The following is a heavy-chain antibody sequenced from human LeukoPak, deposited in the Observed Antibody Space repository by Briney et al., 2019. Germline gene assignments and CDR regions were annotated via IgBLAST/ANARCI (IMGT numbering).Heavy chain of an antibody. D-gene: IGHD5-12*01. Sequence: PGGSLRLSCAASGFTFSSYAMHWVRQAPGKGLEWVAVISYDGSNKYYADSVKGRFTISRDNAKNTLYLQMNSLRAEDTAVYYCARDPHWEYSGYDYWGQGTLVTVSS. CDR2: ISYDGSNK. CDR3: ARDPHWEYSGYDY. J-gene: IGHJ4*02. CDR1: GFTFSSYA. V-gene: IGHV3-30*04.